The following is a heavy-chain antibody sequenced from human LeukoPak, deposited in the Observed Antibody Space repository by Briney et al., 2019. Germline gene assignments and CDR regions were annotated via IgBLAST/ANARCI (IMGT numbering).Heavy chain of an antibody. J-gene: IGHJ4*02. V-gene: IGHV3-15*01. CDR1: GFTFSNAW. D-gene: IGHD4-23*01. CDR3: TTDQAYGGNLLDY. Sequence: GGSLRLSCAASGFTFSNAWMSCVRQAPGKGLEWVGRIKSKTDGGTTDYAAPVKGRFTISRDDSKNTLYLQMNSLKTEDTAVDYCTTDQAYGGNLLDYWGQGTLVTVSS. CDR2: IKSKTDGGTT.